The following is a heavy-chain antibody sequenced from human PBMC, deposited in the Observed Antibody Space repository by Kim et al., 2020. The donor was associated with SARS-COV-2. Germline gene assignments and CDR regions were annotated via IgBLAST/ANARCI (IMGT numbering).Heavy chain of an antibody. CDR3: ARHYDSSGLHYYYYYGMDV. D-gene: IGHD3-22*01. V-gene: IGHV5-10-1*01. CDR1: GYSFTSYW. J-gene: IGHJ6*02. Sequence: GESLKISCKGSGYSFTSYWISWVRQMPGKGLEWMGRIDPSDSYTNYSPSFQGHVTISADKSISTAYLQWSSLKASDTAMYYCARHYDSSGLHYYYYYGMDVWGQGTTVTVSS. CDR2: IDPSDSYT.